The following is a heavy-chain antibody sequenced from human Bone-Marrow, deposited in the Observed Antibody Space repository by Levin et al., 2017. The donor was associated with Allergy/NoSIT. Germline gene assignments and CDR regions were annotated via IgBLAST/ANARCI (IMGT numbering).Heavy chain of an antibody. CDR1: GFTFSGSA. J-gene: IGHJ6*02. CDR2: IRGPANKYAT. V-gene: IGHV3-73*01. Sequence: LAGGSLRLSCAASGFTFSGSAIHWVRQASGKGLEWVGRIRGPANKYATAYSASVKGRFTISREDSKNTAYLQLNSLKVEDSGVYYCTRYDLAAGKSGMDVWGQGTTVTVSS. CDR3: TRYDLAAGKSGMDV. D-gene: IGHD6-13*01.